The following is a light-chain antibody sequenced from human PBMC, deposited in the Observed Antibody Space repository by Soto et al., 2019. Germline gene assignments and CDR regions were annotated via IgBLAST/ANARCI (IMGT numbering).Light chain of an antibody. CDR2: DVS. Sequence: QSALTQPASVSGSPGQSITISCSGTSSGVGGYDYVSWYQQHPGKAPRLKIYDVSNRPSEVSNRFSGSKSGNTASLTISGLQAEDEADYYCSSYTSSGTRVFGGGTKLTVL. CDR1: SSGVGGYDY. V-gene: IGLV2-14*01. CDR3: SSYTSSGTRV. J-gene: IGLJ2*01.